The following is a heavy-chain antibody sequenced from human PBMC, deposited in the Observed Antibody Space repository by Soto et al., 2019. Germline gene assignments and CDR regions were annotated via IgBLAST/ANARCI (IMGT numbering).Heavy chain of an antibody. CDR3: ARAPMSGSYPGLSYYYYGMDV. J-gene: IGHJ6*02. CDR1: GSTLSSYS. V-gene: IGHV3-21*01. D-gene: IGHD1-26*01. CDR2: ISSSSSYI. Sequence: GGLLPACSASGSTLSSYSMNWVRQAPGKGLEWVSSISSSSSYIYYADSVKGRFTISRDNAKNSLYLQMNSLRAEDKAVYYCARAPMSGSYPGLSYYYYGMDVWGQGTTVTVYS.